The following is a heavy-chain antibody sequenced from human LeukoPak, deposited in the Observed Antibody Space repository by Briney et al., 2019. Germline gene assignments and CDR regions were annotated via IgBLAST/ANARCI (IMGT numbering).Heavy chain of an antibody. CDR1: GYTLKELS. Sequence: APVKVSCKVSGYTLKELSMHWVRQAPGKGLEWMGGFDPEDGETIYAQKFQGRVTMTEDTSTDTAYMELSSLRSDDTAVYYCAKKVRGPSHPLDFWGQGTLVTVSS. V-gene: IGHV1-24*01. J-gene: IGHJ4*02. D-gene: IGHD5-12*01. CDR2: FDPEDGET. CDR3: AKKVRGPSHPLDF.